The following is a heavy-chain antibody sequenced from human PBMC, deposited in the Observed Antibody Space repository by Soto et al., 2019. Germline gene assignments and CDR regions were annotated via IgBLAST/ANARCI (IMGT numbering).Heavy chain of an antibody. D-gene: IGHD2-8*02. Sequence: ASVKVSCKASGYAFTGYSIHWVRQAPGQGLEWMGWINANSGGTNYAQKFQGRVTMTRDTSIITAYMDLSRLTSDDTAVYYCARAYCTGSGCSPFFAYRGQGTLVTVSS. J-gene: IGHJ4*02. CDR3: ARAYCTGSGCSPFFAY. CDR2: INANSGGT. CDR1: GYAFTGYS. V-gene: IGHV1-2*02.